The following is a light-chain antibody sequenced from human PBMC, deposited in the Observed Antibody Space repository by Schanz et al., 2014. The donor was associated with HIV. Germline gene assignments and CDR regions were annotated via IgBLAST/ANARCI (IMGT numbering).Light chain of an antibody. CDR1: SSNIGSFP. CDR3: AAWDDSLSGRV. CDR2: INN. J-gene: IGLJ3*02. Sequence: QSVLTQPPSVSGTPGQRVTISCSGSSSNIGSFPVHWYQQLPGTAPKLLIYINNQRPSGVPDRFSGSKSGTSASLAISGLRFEDEADYYCAAWDDSLSGRVFGGGTKLTVL. V-gene: IGLV1-47*02.